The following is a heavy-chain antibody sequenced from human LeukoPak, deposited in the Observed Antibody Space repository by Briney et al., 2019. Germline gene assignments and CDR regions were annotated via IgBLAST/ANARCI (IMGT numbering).Heavy chain of an antibody. J-gene: IGHJ4*02. CDR3: AKDRGSGYCSSTSCFSFDY. D-gene: IGHD2-2*01. V-gene: IGHV3-30*18. CDR1: GFTFSSYG. CDR2: TSYDGSSK. Sequence: PGRSLRLSCAASGFTFSSYGMHWVRQAPGKGLEWVAVTSYDGSSKYYADSVKGRFTISRDNSKNTLYLQMNSLRAEDTAVYYCAKDRGSGYCSSTSCFSFDYWGQGTLVIVSS.